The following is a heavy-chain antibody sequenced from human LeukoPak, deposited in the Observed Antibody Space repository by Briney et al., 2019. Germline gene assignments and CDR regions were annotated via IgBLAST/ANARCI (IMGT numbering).Heavy chain of an antibody. V-gene: IGHV1-18*01. CDR1: GYTFSRYG. CDR3: ARDKAPYCSSTSCYLHWFDP. D-gene: IGHD2-2*01. J-gene: IGHJ5*02. Sequence: ASVKVSCKSSGYTFSRYGITWVRQAPGLGLEWMGWISAYNGYIDYSQKLQGRVTMTTDTSTSTVYMELRSLRSDDTAVYYCARDKAPYCSSTSCYLHWFDPWGQGTLVTVSS. CDR2: ISAYNGYI.